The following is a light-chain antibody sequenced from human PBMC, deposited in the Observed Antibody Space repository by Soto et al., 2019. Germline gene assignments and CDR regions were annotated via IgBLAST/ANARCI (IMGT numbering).Light chain of an antibody. V-gene: IGLV2-14*03. CDR1: SSDVGGYNF. J-gene: IGLJ1*01. CDR2: DVT. Sequence: QSVLTQPASVSGCPGQSIAICCTGTSSDVGGYNFVSWYQHHPGKAPKLLIYDVTYRPSGVSDRFSASKSGNTASLTISGLQTEDEADYYCSSHTSSRTLVFGTGTKVTVL. CDR3: SSHTSSRTLV.